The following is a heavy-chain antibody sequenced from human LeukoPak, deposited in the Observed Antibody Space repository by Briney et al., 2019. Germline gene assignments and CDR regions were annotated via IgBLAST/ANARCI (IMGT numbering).Heavy chain of an antibody. V-gene: IGHV4-34*01. CDR3: ARIITGTTGGGFYFYY. CDR1: GGSFTSNY. Sequence: SETLSLACAVYGGSFTSNYWSWIRQPPGKGLEWIGEINHSGNTYYNPSLKSRVTISIDTSKNQFSLNLRSVTAADTAVYYCARIITGTTGGGFYFYYLGQGTLVTVS. CDR2: INHSGNT. D-gene: IGHD1-7*01. J-gene: IGHJ4*02.